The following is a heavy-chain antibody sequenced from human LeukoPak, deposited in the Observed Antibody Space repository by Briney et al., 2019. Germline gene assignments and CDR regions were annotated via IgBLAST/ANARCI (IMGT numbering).Heavy chain of an antibody. CDR1: GFTFSSYA. Sequence: GGSLRLSCAASGFTFSSYAMSWVRQAPGKGLEWVSGILDSGYSTYYANSVKGRFTISRDNSNNTLYLQMNSLRAEDTAVYYCAKLGGHPLHNYYVGVWGKGSTVAVSS. D-gene: IGHD3-16*01. J-gene: IGHJ6*03. V-gene: IGHV3-23*01. CDR3: AKLGGHPLHNYYVGV. CDR2: ILDSGYST.